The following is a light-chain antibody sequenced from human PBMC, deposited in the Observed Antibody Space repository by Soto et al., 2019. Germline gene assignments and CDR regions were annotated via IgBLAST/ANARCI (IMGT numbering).Light chain of an antibody. CDR3: AAWDDSLNGFWV. V-gene: IGLV1-44*01. Sequence: QAVVTQPPSASGTPGQRVTISCSGSSSNIGSNTVNWFQQLPGTAPKLLMYSNNQRPSGVPDRFSGSKSGTSASLAISGLQSEDEADYYCAAWDDSLNGFWVFGGGTQLTVL. CDR2: SNN. CDR1: SSNIGSNT. J-gene: IGLJ3*02.